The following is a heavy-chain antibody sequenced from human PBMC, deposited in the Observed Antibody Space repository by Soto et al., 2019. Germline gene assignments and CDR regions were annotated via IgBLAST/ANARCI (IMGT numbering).Heavy chain of an antibody. CDR2: IKSKTDAGTI. V-gene: IGHV3-15*01. CDR3: TTVQGFWSGYFNAYYYAMDV. CDR1: GFPFSNAW. D-gene: IGHD3-3*01. J-gene: IGHJ6*02. Sequence: GGSLRLSCAASGFPFSNAWLSWVRQAPGKGLEWVGRIKSKTDAGTIDYAAPAKGRFTISRDDSKNTLYLQMNSLKTEDTAVYYCTTVQGFWSGYFNAYYYAMDVWGQGTKVPVSS.